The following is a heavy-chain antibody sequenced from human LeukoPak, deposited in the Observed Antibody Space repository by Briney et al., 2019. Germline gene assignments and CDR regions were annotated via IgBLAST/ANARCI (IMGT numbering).Heavy chain of an antibody. V-gene: IGHV6-1*01. J-gene: IGHJ4*02. CDR1: GDSVSSSSAA. CDR3: ARGSHNSGLL. CDR2: TYYRSKWYN. D-gene: IGHD6-19*01. Sequence: PSQTLSLTCAISGDSVSSSSAAWNWIRQSPSRGLEWLGRTYYRSKWYNDYAISVKGRITINPDTSKNQFSLHLNSVTPDDTALYYCARGSHNSGLLWGQGTLVSVSS.